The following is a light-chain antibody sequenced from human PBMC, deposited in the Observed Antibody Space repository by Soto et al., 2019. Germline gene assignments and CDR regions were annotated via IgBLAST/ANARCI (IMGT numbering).Light chain of an antibody. CDR3: QQYNSFPT. Sequence: DIQMTQSPSTLSASVGDRVTITCRASQSISSWLAWYQQKPGKAPKLLIYKASSLESGVPSRFSVSGTGTEFALTISSLQPEDVATYYCQQYNSFPTFGQGTKVEIK. CDR2: KAS. CDR1: QSISSW. J-gene: IGKJ1*01. V-gene: IGKV1-5*03.